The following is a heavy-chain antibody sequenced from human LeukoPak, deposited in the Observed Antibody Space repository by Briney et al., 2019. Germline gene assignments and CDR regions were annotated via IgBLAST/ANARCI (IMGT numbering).Heavy chain of an antibody. CDR2: IYTTGNT. J-gene: IGHJ4*02. D-gene: IGHD3-16*01. V-gene: IGHV4-4*07. CDR1: SGSINSYF. Sequence: MPSETLSLTCTVSSGSINSYFWGWVRQPAGRGREGIGRIYTTGNTHYNPPLKRRITISINTSKRQFALNLRSVTAADTAIYYCARHGYTASNYFLDSWSQGTLVTVSS. CDR3: ARHGYTASNYFLDS.